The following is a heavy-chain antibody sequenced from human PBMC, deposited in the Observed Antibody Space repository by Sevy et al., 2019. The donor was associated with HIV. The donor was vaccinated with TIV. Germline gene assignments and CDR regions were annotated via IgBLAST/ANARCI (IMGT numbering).Heavy chain of an antibody. CDR2: LSFGCGEI. D-gene: IGHD2-8*01. J-gene: IGHJ4*02. V-gene: IGHV3-23*01. CDR3: AREGCTKPHDY. CDR1: GFTFSKYS. Sequence: GGSLRLSCAASGFTFSKYSMSWVRQPPGKRLEWFSTLSFGCGEINHADSVKGRFTMSRDNSKNSLYLQMNNLRAEDTAVYYCAREGCTKPHDYWGQGTLVTVSS.